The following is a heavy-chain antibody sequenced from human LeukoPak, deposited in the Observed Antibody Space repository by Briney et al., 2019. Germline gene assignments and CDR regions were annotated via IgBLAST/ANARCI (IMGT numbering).Heavy chain of an antibody. J-gene: IGHJ5*02. Sequence: GASVKVSCKASGYTXTGYYMHWVRQAPGQGLEWMGWINPNSGGTNYAQKFQGRVTMTRDTSISTAYMELSRLRSDYTAVYYCARVGTRGCSGGSCYPPRDNWFDPWGQGTLVTVSS. CDR3: ARVGTRGCSGGSCYPPRDNWFDP. CDR1: GYTXTGYY. CDR2: INPNSGGT. D-gene: IGHD2-15*01. V-gene: IGHV1-2*02.